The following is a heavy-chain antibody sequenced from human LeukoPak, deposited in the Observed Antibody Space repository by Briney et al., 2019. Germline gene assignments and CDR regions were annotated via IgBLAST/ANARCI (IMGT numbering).Heavy chain of an antibody. CDR1: GDSVSSNSAA. CDR3: ARAAAAKGAFDY. V-gene: IGHV6-1*01. Sequence: SQTLSLTCAISGDSVSSNSAAWNWIRQSPSRGLEWLGRTYYGSKWFNDYAVSVKSRITINPDTSKNQFSLQLNSVTPEDTAVYYCARAAAAKGAFDYWGQGTLVTVSS. CDR2: TYYGSKWFN. D-gene: IGHD6-13*01. J-gene: IGHJ4*02.